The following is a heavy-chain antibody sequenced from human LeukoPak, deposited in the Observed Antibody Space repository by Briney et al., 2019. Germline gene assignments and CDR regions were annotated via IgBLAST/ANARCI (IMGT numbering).Heavy chain of an antibody. CDR1: GGSISSDDYY. Sequence: SETLSLTCTVSGGSISSDDYYWSWIRQVPGKGLEWIGYINYTGSAYYNPSLKGRVSKSIDTSKNQFSLELRSVTAADTAVYYCASYKSVLPIAWGAFDIWGQGTMVTVSS. D-gene: IGHD3-16*01. CDR3: ASYKSVLPIAWGAFDI. CDR2: INYTGSA. V-gene: IGHV4-30-4*01. J-gene: IGHJ3*02.